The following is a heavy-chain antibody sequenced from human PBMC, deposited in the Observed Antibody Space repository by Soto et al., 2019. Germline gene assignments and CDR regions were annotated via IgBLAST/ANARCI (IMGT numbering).Heavy chain of an antibody. Sequence: QVQLVESGGGVVQPGRSLRLSCAASGFTFSSYAMHWVRQAPGKGLEWVAVISYDGSNKYYADSVKGRFTISRDNSKNALYLQMNSLRAEDTAVYYCARRVSGWDYGMDVWGQGTTVTVSS. CDR2: ISYDGSNK. CDR3: ARRVSGWDYGMDV. J-gene: IGHJ6*02. D-gene: IGHD6-25*01. V-gene: IGHV3-30-3*01. CDR1: GFTFSSYA.